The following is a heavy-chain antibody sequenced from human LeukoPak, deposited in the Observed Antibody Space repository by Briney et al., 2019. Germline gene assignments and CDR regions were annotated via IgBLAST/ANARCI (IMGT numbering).Heavy chain of an antibody. D-gene: IGHD5-18*01. J-gene: IGHJ4*02. V-gene: IGHV1-18*01. CDR3: ARAVRGYSYAYLPY. Sequence: GASVKVSCKSSGYTFSSYGIIWVRQAPGQGLEWMGWISAYDGNTDYAQNLQGRVTMTTDTSTSTAYMELRSLRSDDTAVYYCARAVRGYSYAYLPYWGQGTLVTVSS. CDR1: GYTFSSYG. CDR2: ISAYDGNT.